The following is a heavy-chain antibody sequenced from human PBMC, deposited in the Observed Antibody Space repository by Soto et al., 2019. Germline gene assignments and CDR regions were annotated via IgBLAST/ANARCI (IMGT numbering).Heavy chain of an antibody. J-gene: IGHJ4*02. CDR1: GYTFSGYH. CDR2: SNCNSGGT. Sequence: QVQLVQSGAEVKKPGASVKVSCKASGYTFSGYHLHWVRQAPGQGLEWMGWSNCNSGGTKSAQKFQGRVTLTRDTSINTAYLELRRLPSDETAVYYCANLEVAFAHYLGQGTLVTVAS. V-gene: IGHV1-2*02. CDR3: ANLEVAFAHY. D-gene: IGHD3-16*01.